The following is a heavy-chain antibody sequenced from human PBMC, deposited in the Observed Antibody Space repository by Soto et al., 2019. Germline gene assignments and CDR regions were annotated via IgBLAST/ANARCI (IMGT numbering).Heavy chain of an antibody. Sequence: NPSETLSLTCTVSGGSISTYYWSWIRQPPGKGLEWIGYMFDNGGTNYNPSLKSRVSISVDMSKNQLSLRLSSVTAADTAVYYCARDGDGGYCSGGSCYGWYYFDYWGQGTLVTVSS. CDR3: ARDGDGGYCSGGSCYGWYYFDY. CDR1: GGSISTYY. CDR2: MFDNGGT. J-gene: IGHJ4*02. D-gene: IGHD2-15*01. V-gene: IGHV4-59*12.